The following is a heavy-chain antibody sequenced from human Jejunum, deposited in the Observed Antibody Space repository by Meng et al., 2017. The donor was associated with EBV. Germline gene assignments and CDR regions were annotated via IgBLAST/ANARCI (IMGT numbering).Heavy chain of an antibody. J-gene: IGHJ4*02. CDR2: INPNSGGA. CDR3: TRAGYYRFDY. D-gene: IGHD1-26*01. V-gene: IGHV1-2*06. Sequence: VQLVQSGAEGKKPGAPVKVSCKASAYTFAGYYMHWVRQAPGQGLEWMGRINPNSGGANYAQKFQGRVTMTRDTSISTAYMELSRLRSDDTAVYYCTRAGYYRFDYWGQGALVTVSS. CDR1: AYTFAGYY.